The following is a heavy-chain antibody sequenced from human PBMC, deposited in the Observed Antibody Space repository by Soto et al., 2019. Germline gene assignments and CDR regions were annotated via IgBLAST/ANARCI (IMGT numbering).Heavy chain of an antibody. D-gene: IGHD7-27*01. CDR1: GGTFSSYA. V-gene: IGHV1-69*01. CDR2: IIPIFGTA. J-gene: IGHJ4*02. Sequence: QVQLVQSGAEVKKPGSSVKVSCKASGGTFSSYAISWVRQAPGQGREWMGGIIPIFGTANYAQKFQGRVTITADESTSTAYMELSSLRSEDTAVYYWASTTRLGSLGFFDYWGQGTLVTVSS. CDR3: ASTTRLGSLGFFDY.